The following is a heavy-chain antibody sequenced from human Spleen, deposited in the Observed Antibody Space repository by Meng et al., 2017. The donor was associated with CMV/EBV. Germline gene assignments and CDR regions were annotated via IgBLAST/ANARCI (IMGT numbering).Heavy chain of an antibody. CDR3: ARGGGSHGDDAFDI. D-gene: IGHD1-26*01. V-gene: IGHV4-59*01. J-gene: IGHJ3*02. Sequence: SETLSLTCTVSGVSISSYYWSWIRQPPGKGLEWIAYIYYSGSTSHNPSLKSRVSISLDASKQQFSLNLSSVSAADTAMYYCARGGGSHGDDAFDIWGQGTMVTVSS. CDR2: IYYSGST. CDR1: GVSISSYY.